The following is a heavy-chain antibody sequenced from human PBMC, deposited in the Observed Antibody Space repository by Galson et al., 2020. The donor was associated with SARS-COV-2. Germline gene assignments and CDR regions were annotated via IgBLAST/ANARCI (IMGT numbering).Heavy chain of an antibody. Sequence: ETSETLSLTCTVSGGSISSGDFCWSWIRQPPGKGLEWIGYIYCHGNNYYNPSLKSRLTASVDTSKNQFSLNLSSVTAADTAVYYCARGVDPSDYAWGHDYGGHGTLVTVCS. CDR1: GGSISSGDFC. D-gene: IGHD3-16*01. CDR3: ARGVDPSDYAWGHDY. CDR2: IYCHGNN. V-gene: IGHV4-30-4*01. J-gene: IGHJ4*03.